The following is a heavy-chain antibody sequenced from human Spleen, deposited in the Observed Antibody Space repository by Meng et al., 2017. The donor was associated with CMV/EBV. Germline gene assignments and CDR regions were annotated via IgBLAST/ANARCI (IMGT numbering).Heavy chain of an antibody. CDR3: AKDSSRSTWYGPDDYSGMDV. J-gene: IGHJ6*02. CDR2: INISTTR. V-gene: IGHV3-69-1*01. CDR1: GFTFSSYA. Sequence: GGSLRLSCAASGFTFSSYAMSWVRQAPGKGLEWVSCINISTTRDYADSVKGRFTSSRDNAKNSLYLQMNSLRAEDTAVYYCAKDSSRSTWYGPDDYSGMDVWGPGTTVTVSS. D-gene: IGHD6-13*01.